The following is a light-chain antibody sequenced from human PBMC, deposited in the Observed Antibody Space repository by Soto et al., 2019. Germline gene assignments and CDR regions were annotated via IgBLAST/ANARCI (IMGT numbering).Light chain of an antibody. J-gene: IGKJ1*01. CDR1: QSVRSSY. CDR3: QQRGNRPPWT. CDR2: GAS. V-gene: IGKV3D-20*02. Sequence: EIVLTQSPGTLSLSPGERATLSCRASQSVRSSYLAWYQQKPGQAPRLLIYGASSRATGIPDRFSGSGSGTDFTLTISSLEPEDVAVYYCQQRGNRPPWTFGQGTKVDNK.